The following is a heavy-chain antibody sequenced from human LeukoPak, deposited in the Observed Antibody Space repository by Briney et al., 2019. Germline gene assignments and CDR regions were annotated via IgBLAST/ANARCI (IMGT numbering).Heavy chain of an antibody. Sequence: GRSLRLSCAASGFTFSSYGMHWVRQAPGKGLEWVAVTSYDGSNKYYADSVKGRFTISRDNSKNTLYLQMNSLRAEDTAVYYCAKEISGWYFDYWGQGTLVTVSS. D-gene: IGHD6-19*01. CDR2: TSYDGSNK. CDR1: GFTFSSYG. J-gene: IGHJ4*02. CDR3: AKEISGWYFDY. V-gene: IGHV3-30*18.